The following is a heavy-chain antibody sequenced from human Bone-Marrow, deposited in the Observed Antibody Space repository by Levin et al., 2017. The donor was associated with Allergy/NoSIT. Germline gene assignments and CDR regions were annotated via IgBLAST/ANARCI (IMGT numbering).Heavy chain of an antibody. D-gene: IGHD1-26*01. CDR1: GYTFTGYY. CDR2: INPNNGDT. CDR3: ARGEPGLGYDAFDI. Sequence: ASVKVSCKASGYTFTGYYVHWVRQAPGQGLEWMGRINPNNGDTNNAQKFQGRVTMTRDTSISTAYMELSRLTSDDTAVYYCARGEPGLGYDAFDIWGQGTMVTVSS. V-gene: IGHV1-2*06. J-gene: IGHJ3*02.